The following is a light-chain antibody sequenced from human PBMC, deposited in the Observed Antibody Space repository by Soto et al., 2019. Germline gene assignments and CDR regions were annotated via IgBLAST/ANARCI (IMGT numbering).Light chain of an antibody. CDR1: QDISNY. CDR3: HQYGSSQT. CDR2: DAS. Sequence: DIQMTQSPSSLSASVGDRVTITCQASQDISNYLNWYQQKPGKAPKLLIYDASNLETGVPSRFSGSGSGTDFTLTISRLEPEDFAVYYCHQYGSSQTFGQGTKVDIK. V-gene: IGKV1-33*01. J-gene: IGKJ1*01.